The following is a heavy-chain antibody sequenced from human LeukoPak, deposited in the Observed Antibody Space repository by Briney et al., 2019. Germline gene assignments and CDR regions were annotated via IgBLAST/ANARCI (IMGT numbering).Heavy chain of an antibody. D-gene: IGHD6-13*01. CDR1: GGSISSYY. J-gene: IGHJ5*01. CDR3: ARTGQQLVFAS. V-gene: IGHV4-59*01. CDR2: IYDSGTT. Sequence: SSETLSLTCTVSGGSISSYYWHWIRQPPGKGLEWIGCIYDSGTTNYNPSLKSRVTISGDTAKNQFSLKMSSVTAADTAVYFCARTGQQLVFASWGQGTLVTIPS.